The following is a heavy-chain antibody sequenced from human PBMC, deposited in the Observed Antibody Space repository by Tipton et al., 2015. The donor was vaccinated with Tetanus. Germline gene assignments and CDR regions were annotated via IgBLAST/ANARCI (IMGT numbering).Heavy chain of an antibody. CDR2: IYYSGDT. J-gene: IGHJ4*02. V-gene: IGHV4-31*03. D-gene: IGHD3-22*01. CDR3: ARDSYYSSRWSFADY. CDR1: GDSISSGGYF. Sequence: GLVKPSQTLSVTCSVSGDSISSGGYFWNWVRQHPEKGLEWLGYIYYSGDTYSNPSLKSRITMSVDTSKNQFSLKLTSVTAADTAVYYCARDSYYSSRWSFADYWGQGTLVTVSS.